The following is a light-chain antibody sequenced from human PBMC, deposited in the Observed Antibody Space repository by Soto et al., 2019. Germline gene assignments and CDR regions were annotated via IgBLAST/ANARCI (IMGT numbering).Light chain of an antibody. CDR3: QQSYTIPPYS. CDR1: QSIGNF. J-gene: IGKJ2*01. Sequence: IPMTQSPSSLSASVGDRVTITCRASQSIGNFLNWYQQRPGKAPKLLIYAASSLESGVPSRFTARASGTEFTLTISSLQPEDSATYYCQQSYTIPPYSFGHGTKLEIK. CDR2: AAS. V-gene: IGKV1-39*01.